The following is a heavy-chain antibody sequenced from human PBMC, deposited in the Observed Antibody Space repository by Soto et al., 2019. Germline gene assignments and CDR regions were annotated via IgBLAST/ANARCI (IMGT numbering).Heavy chain of an antibody. J-gene: IGHJ6*02. CDR3: AKDLAAVLPYTYGMDV. Sequence: PGGSLRLSCAASGFTFSSDRMNWVRQAPGKGLEWVAVISYDGSNKYYADSVKGRFTISRDNSKNTLYLQMNSLRAEDTAVYYCAKDLAAVLPYTYGMDVWGQGTTVTVSS. CDR1: GFTFSSDR. CDR2: ISYDGSNK. D-gene: IGHD6-13*01. V-gene: IGHV3-30*18.